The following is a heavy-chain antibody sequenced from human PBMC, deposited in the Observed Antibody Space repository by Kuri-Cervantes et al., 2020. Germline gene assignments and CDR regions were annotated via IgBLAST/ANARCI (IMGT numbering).Heavy chain of an antibody. J-gene: IGHJ4*02. Sequence: GESLKFSCAASGFTVSSNYMGWVRQAPGKGLEWVSVIYSGGSTYFADSVKGRFTISRDNSKNTLYLQMNRLRAEDTGVYYCAGARGGDYWGQGTLVTVSS. CDR3: AGARGGDY. CDR1: GFTVSSNY. D-gene: IGHD3-16*01. CDR2: IYSGGST. V-gene: IGHV3-66*01.